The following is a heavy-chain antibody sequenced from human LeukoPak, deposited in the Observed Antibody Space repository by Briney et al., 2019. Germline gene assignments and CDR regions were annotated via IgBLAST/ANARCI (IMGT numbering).Heavy chain of an antibody. CDR1: GGSIGSSGSY. J-gene: IGHJ6*03. CDR3: ARRVGVVTGYYYYMDV. V-gene: IGHV4-39*07. D-gene: IGHD3-3*01. Sequence: SETLSLTCAVSGGSIGSSGSYWGWIRQPPGKGLGWVATIHYSGNTYYNPSLKSRVTISVDTSKNQFSLKLSSVTAADTAVYYCARRVGVVTGYYYYMDVWGKGTTVTVSS. CDR2: IHYSGNT.